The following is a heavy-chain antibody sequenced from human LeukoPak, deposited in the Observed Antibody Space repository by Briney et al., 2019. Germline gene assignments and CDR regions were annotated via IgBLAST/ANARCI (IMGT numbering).Heavy chain of an antibody. V-gene: IGHV4-39*07. J-gene: IGHJ4*02. Sequence: SETLSLTCTVSGGSISSSSNYWGWIRQPPRKGLEWIGPIYYSGRTYYNPSLKRRVTISVDTSKNQFSLNLSSVTAADTAVYYCARVGTYGSGSYLSWLDYWGQGTLVTVSS. CDR3: ARVGTYGSGSYLSWLDY. D-gene: IGHD3-10*01. CDR1: GGSISSSSNY. CDR2: IYYSGRT.